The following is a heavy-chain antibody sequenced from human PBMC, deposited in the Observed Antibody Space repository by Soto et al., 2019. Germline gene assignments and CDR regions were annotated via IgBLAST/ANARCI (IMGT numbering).Heavy chain of an antibody. CDR2: INWNSGSI. J-gene: IGHJ1*01. CDR3: VKDESINWYSGHFRH. D-gene: IGHD6-13*01. Sequence: QLGGSLRLSCAASGFTFDDYAMHWVRQVPGKGLEWVSGINWNSGSIGYGDSVKGRFAISRDNAKNSLHLQMNSLSAEDTAFYYCVKDESINWYSGHFRHWGQGTLVTVS. V-gene: IGHV3-9*01. CDR1: GFTFDDYA.